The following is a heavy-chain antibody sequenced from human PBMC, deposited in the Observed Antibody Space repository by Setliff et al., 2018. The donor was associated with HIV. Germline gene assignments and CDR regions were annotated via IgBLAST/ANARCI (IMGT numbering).Heavy chain of an antibody. J-gene: IGHJ3*02. V-gene: IGHV4-39*01. Sequence: LSLTCTVSGDSISTSNSYWGWVRQPPGKGLEWIGSLYYGGTTYYNPSLKSRVTISVDTSKNHFSLKLSSVTAADTAVYYCARHQVIPTVIGAFDIWGQGTAVTVS. CDR2: LYYGGTT. CDR1: GDSISTSNSY. CDR3: ARHQVIPTVIGAFDI. D-gene: IGHD3-16*02.